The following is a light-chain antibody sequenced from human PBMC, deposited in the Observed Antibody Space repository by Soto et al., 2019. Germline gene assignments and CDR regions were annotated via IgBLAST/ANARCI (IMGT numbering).Light chain of an antibody. CDR3: CSYASSGTLV. V-gene: IGLV2-14*01. Sequence: QSALSHPASVSGSHGQSITISCTGTSSDVGGYNYVSWYQQHPGKAPKLMIYDVSNRPSGVSNRFSGSKSGNTASLAISGLEAEDEADYYCCSYASSGTLVFGTGTKLTVL. CDR2: DVS. J-gene: IGLJ1*01. CDR1: SSDVGGYNY.